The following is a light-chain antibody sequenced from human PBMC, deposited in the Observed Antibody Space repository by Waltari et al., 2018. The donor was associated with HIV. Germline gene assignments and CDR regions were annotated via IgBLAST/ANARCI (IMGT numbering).Light chain of an antibody. CDR3: QQLS. CDR1: QGISSY. J-gene: IGKJ3*01. Sequence: DIQLTQSPSFLSASVGDRVTITCRASQGISSYLAWYQQKPGKAPKLLIYAASTLQSGVPSRFSGSGSGTEFTLTSSSLQPEDFATYYCQQLSFGPGTKVDIK. V-gene: IGKV1-9*01. CDR2: AAS.